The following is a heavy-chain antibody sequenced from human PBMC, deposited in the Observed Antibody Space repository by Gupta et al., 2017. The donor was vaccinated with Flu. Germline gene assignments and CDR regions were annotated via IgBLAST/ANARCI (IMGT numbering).Heavy chain of an antibody. CDR3: TRGYCSSTSCYTFDY. CDR2: IRSKANRYAT. D-gene: IGHD2-2*02. V-gene: IGHV3-73*02. Sequence: EVQLVESGGGLVQPGGSLKLSCAASGFTFSRSAMHWVRQASGKGLEWVGRIRSKANRYATAYAASVKGRFTISRDDSKNTAYLQMNSLKTEDTAVYYCTRGYCSSTSCYTFDYWGQGTLVTVSS. J-gene: IGHJ4*02. CDR1: GFTFSRSA.